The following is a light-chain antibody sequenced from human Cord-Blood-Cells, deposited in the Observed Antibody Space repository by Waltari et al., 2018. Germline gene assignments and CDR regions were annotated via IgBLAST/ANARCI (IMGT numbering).Light chain of an antibody. CDR1: SGSTATHY. V-gene: IGLV6-57*03. CDR3: QSYDSSNRV. Sequence: NFMLTQPHPVSESPGKTVTISCTRSSGSTATHYGQWYQQRPGSAPTTVIYEDNQRPSGVPDRFSGSIDSSSNSASLTISGLKTEDEADYYCQSYDSSNRVFGGGTKLTVL. CDR2: EDN. J-gene: IGLJ2*01.